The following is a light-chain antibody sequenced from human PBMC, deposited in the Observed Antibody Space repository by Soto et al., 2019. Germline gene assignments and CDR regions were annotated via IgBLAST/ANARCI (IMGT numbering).Light chain of an antibody. Sequence: EIVLTQSPGTLSLSPGERATLSCRASQSVSNNYLAWYQKKPGQAPRLLIYGASNRATGIPDRSSGSGSGTDFTLTISRLEPEDFAVYYCQQYGSSGTFGQGTKVGIK. CDR3: QQYGSSGT. V-gene: IGKV3-20*01. CDR2: GAS. J-gene: IGKJ1*01. CDR1: QSVSNNY.